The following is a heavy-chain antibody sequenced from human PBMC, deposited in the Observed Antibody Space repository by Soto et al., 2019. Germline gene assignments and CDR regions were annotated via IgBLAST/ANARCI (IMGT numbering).Heavy chain of an antibody. J-gene: IGHJ4*02. V-gene: IGHV1-8*01. CDR2: MNPNSGNT. D-gene: IGHD3-3*01. Sequence: QVQLVQSGAEVKKPGASVKVSCKASGYTFTSYDINWVRQATGQGLEWMGWMNPNSGNTGYAQKFQGGVTMTRNTSISTAYMGLGSLRSEDTAVYYCARGPRWSGSASKREHFDYWGQGTLVTVSS. CDR1: GYTFTSYD. CDR3: ARGPRWSGSASKREHFDY.